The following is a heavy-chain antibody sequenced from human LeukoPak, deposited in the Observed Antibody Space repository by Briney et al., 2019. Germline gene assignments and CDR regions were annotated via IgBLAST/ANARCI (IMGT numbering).Heavy chain of an antibody. CDR1: GGTFSSYA. J-gene: IGHJ4*02. V-gene: IGHV1-69*04. CDR3: ARDPDYYDSSGYYARGPFDY. D-gene: IGHD3-22*01. Sequence: GASVKVSCKASGGTFSSYAISWVRQAPGQELDWMGRIIPILGIANYAQKFQGRVTITADKSTSTAYMELSSLRSEDTAVYYCARDPDYYDSSGYYARGPFDYWGQGTLVTVSS. CDR2: IIPILGIA.